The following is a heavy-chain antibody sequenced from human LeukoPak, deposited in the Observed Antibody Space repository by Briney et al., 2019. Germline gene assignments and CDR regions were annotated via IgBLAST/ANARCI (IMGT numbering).Heavy chain of an antibody. J-gene: IGHJ3*02. V-gene: IGHV4-39*07. D-gene: IGHD3-22*01. CDR1: GGSISSSSYY. CDR3: ARDRMSSGYPYDAYDI. CDR2: IYYSGST. Sequence: SETLSLTCTVSGGSISSSSYYCGWIRQPPGKGLEWIGSIYYSGSTYYNPSLKSRVTISVDTSKNQFSLQLSSVTAADTAVYYCARDRMSSGYPYDAYDIWGQGTMVTVSS.